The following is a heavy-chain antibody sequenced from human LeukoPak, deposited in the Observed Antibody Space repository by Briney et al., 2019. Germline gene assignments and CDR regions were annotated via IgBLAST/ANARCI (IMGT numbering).Heavy chain of an antibody. CDR2: ISGSGGST. V-gene: IGHV3-23*01. Sequence: GGSLRLSCAASGFTFSSYSMNWVRQAPGKGLEWVSAISGSGGSTYYADSVKGRFTISRDNSKNTLYLQMNSLRAEDTAVYYCAKDPTSYSAFDIWGQGTMVTVSS. J-gene: IGHJ3*02. CDR1: GFTFSSYS. CDR3: AKDPTSYSAFDI. D-gene: IGHD1-26*01.